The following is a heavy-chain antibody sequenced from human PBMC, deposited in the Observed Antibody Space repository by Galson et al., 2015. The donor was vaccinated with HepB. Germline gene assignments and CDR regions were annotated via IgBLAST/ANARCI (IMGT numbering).Heavy chain of an antibody. V-gene: IGHV3-33*08. CDR3: ARESEVSGWYFFDY. CDR1: GFTFRGHS. Sequence: SLRLSCAASGFTFRGHSMHWVRQAPGKGLEWVAVIWYDGSNKDYADSVRGRFTISRDNSKNTVYLQMNSLRAEDTAVYYCARESEVSGWYFFDYGGQGTLVTVSS. J-gene: IGHJ4*02. CDR2: IWYDGSNK. D-gene: IGHD6-19*01.